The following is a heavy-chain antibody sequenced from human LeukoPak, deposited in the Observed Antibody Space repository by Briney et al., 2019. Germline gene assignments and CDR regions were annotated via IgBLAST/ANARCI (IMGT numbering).Heavy chain of an antibody. V-gene: IGHV4-59*08. CDR1: GGSISSYY. CDR2: IFYSGST. J-gene: IGHJ5*02. Sequence: SETLSLTCTVSGGSISSYYWNWIRQPPGKGLEWIGYIFYSGSTNYNPSLKSRVTISVDTSKNQFSLKLSSVTAADTAVYYCARHLGYNWNDGGWFDPWGQGTLVTVSS. CDR3: ARHLGYNWNDGGWFDP. D-gene: IGHD1-20*01.